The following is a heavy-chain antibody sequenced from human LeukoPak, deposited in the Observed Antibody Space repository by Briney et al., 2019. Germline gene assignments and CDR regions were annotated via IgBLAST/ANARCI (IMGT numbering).Heavy chain of an antibody. CDR2: TYYRSKWYN. Sequence: SQTLSLTCAISGDSVSSNSAAWTWLRQSPSRGLEWLGRTYYRSKWYNEYAVYVKSRITINPDTSKNQFSLQLNSVTPEDTAVFYCARARYGSGYYYFSDWGLGTLVTVSS. V-gene: IGHV6-1*01. CDR1: GDSVSSNSAA. J-gene: IGHJ4*02. D-gene: IGHD3-10*01. CDR3: ARARYGSGYYYFSD.